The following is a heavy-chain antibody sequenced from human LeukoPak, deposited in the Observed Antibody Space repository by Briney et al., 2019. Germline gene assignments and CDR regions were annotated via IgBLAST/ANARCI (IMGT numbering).Heavy chain of an antibody. CDR1: GFTFGDYA. CDR2: IRSKAYGGTP. V-gene: IGHV3-49*03. CDR3: SRSGGGYDYVDY. J-gene: IGHJ4*02. D-gene: IGHD5-12*01. Sequence: GRSLKLSCTASGFTFGDYAMNWIRQAPGKGLEWVGFIRSKAYGGTPEYDASVKGRFSISRDDSKSIAYLQMNSLKTEDTAVYYCSRSGGGYDYVDYWGQGTLVTVS.